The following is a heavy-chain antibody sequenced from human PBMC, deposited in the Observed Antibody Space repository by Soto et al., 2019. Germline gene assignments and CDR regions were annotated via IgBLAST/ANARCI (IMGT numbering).Heavy chain of an antibody. CDR2: ISSSSSYI. V-gene: IGHV3-21*01. CDR3: ARDRNPFDY. J-gene: IGHJ4*02. Sequence: GESLKISCAASGFTFSSYSMNWVRQAPGKGLEWVSSISSSSSYIYYADSVKGRFTISRDNAKNSLYLQMNSLRAEDTAVYYCARDRNPFDYWGQGTLVTVSS. CDR1: GFTFSSYS.